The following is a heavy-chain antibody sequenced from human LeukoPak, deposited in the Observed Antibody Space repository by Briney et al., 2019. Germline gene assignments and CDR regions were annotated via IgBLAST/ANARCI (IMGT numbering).Heavy chain of an antibody. CDR1: GFTFSSYA. J-gene: IGHJ5*02. D-gene: IGHD3-9*01. Sequence: HPGGSLRLSCAASGFTFSSYAMSWVRQAPGKGLEWVSAISGSCGSTYYADSVKGRFTISRDNSKNTLYLQMNSLRAEDTAVYYCAKHYDILTGWFDPWGQGTLVTVSS. CDR2: ISGSCGST. CDR3: AKHYDILTGWFDP. V-gene: IGHV3-23*01.